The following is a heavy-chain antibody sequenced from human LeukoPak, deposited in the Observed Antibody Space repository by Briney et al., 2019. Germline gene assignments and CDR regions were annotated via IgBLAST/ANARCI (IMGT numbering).Heavy chain of an antibody. D-gene: IGHD3-3*01. J-gene: IGHJ6*03. Sequence: PSETLSLTCNVSGGSISGYHWSWIRQPPGKGLEWLGYIYYSGRRNYNPSLKSRVTMSADTSKNQFPLKLSSVTAADTAVYYCSDFPSSYYFFFFMDVWGKGTTVTVSS. CDR3: SDFPSSYYFFFFMDV. CDR1: GGSISGYH. V-gene: IGHV4-59*01. CDR2: IYYSGRR.